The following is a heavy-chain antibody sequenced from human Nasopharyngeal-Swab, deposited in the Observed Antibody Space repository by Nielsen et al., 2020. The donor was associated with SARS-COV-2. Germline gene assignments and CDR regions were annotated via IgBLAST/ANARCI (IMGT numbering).Heavy chain of an antibody. J-gene: IGHJ4*02. Sequence: ASVKVSCKTAGYTFTNYYMHWVRQAPGQGLEWVGRINTTNGGTNYAQKFQGRVTLTRNPSVRTAYMELSRLRSDDTAVYYCAKGYYSAHDHWGQGTLVTVSS. CDR2: INTTNGGT. D-gene: IGHD2-15*01. V-gene: IGHV1-2*06. CDR1: GYTFTNYY. CDR3: AKGYYSAHDH.